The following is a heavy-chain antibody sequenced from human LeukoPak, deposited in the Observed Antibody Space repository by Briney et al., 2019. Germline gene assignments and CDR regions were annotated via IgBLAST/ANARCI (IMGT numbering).Heavy chain of an antibody. D-gene: IGHD2-15*01. J-gene: IGHJ6*02. V-gene: IGHV3-11*01. CDR2: ISSSGNTI. Sequence: GGSLRLSCAASGFTFSSYAMSWIRQAPGKGLEWVSYISSSGNTIYYAGSVKGRFTISRDNAKNSLYLQMNSLRAEDTAVYYCAREDCSGGSCYSDRVDVWGQGTTVTVSS. CDR3: AREDCSGGSCYSDRVDV. CDR1: GFTFSSYA.